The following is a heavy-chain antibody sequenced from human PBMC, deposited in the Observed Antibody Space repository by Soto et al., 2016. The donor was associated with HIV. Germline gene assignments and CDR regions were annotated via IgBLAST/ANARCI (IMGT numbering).Heavy chain of an antibody. Sequence: EVQLLETGGGLIQPGVPETLLCSLWVHHQFQLHELGPPGSREGLEWASVIYSGGSTYYADSVKGRFTISRDNSKNTLYLQMNSLRAEDTAVYYCARGPYSSSWYGMDVWGQGTTVTVSS. J-gene: IGHJ6*02. CDR3: ARGPYSSSWYGMDV. CDR2: IYSGGST. D-gene: IGHD6-13*01. V-gene: IGHV3-53*02. CDR1: VHHQFQL.